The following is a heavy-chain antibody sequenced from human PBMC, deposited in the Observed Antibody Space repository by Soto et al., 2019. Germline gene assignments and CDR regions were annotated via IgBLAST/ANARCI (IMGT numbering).Heavy chain of an antibody. V-gene: IGHV3-49*04. D-gene: IGHD6-13*01. Sequence: GGSLRLSCTASGFTFGDYAMSWVRQAPGKGLEWVGFIRSKAYGGTTEYAASVKGRFTISRDDSKSIAYLQMNSLKTEDTAVYYCTRNIAAAGFDYWGQGTLVTVSS. CDR3: TRNIAAAGFDY. CDR2: IRSKAYGGTT. CDR1: GFTFGDYA. J-gene: IGHJ4*02.